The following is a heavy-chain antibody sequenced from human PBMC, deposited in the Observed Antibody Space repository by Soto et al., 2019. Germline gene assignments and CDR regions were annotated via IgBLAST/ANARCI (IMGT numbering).Heavy chain of an antibody. CDR1: GGTFSSYA. CDR2: IIPIFGTA. D-gene: IGHD2-21*02. CDR3: ARGPTGCGGDCYVYGMDV. V-gene: IGHV1-69*13. Sequence: SVKVSCKASGGTFSSYAISWVRQAPGQGLEWMGGIIPIFGTANYAQKFQGRVTITADESTSTAYMELSSLRSEDTAVYYCARGPTGCGGDCYVYGMDVWGQGTTGTVYS. J-gene: IGHJ6*02.